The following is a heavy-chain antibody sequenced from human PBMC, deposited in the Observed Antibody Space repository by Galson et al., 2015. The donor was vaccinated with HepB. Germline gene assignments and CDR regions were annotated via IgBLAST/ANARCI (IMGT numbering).Heavy chain of an antibody. D-gene: IGHD3-10*01. CDR1: GFTFSSYS. J-gene: IGHJ4*02. CDR2: ISSSSSYI. CDR3: ATIPGITMVQGVIRTFAGY. Sequence: SLRLSCAASGFTFSSYSMNWVRQAPGKGLEWVSSISSSSSYIYYADSVKGRFTISRDNAKNSLYLQMNSLRAEDTAVYYCATIPGITMVQGVIRTFAGYWGQGTLVTVSS. V-gene: IGHV3-21*01.